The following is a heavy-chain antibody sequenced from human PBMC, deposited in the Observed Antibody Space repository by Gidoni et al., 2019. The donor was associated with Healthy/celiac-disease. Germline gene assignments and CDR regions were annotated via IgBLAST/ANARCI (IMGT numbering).Heavy chain of an antibody. D-gene: IGHD2-15*01. Sequence: QLQLQESGPGLVKPSETLSLTCTVAGGSISSTTYYWGWIRQPPGKGLECIGTIFYSGTLYYNPSLKSRVTISIDTSKNQFSLKLSSVTAADTAGYYCARHEPYCSGSSCYPRYYGMDVWGQGTTVTVSS. V-gene: IGHV4-39*01. CDR2: IFYSGTL. CDR1: GGSISSTTYY. CDR3: ARHEPYCSGSSCYPRYYGMDV. J-gene: IGHJ6*02.